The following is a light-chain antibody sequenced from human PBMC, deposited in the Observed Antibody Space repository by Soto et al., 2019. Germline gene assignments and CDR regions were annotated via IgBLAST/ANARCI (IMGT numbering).Light chain of an antibody. V-gene: IGKV1-17*03. CDR1: QGISDS. J-gene: IGKJ1*01. CDR3: QHYNSYSEA. CDR2: AAS. Sequence: IQMTQSPAAMSASVGDSVTITCRASQGISDSLAWFQQKQGKAPKRLIYAASRLQSGVPSRFSGSGSGTDFTLTINTLEPEDFATYYCQHYNSYSEAFGQGTKVELK.